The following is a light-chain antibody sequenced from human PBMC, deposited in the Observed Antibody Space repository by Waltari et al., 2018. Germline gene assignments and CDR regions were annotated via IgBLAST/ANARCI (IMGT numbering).Light chain of an antibody. Sequence: DIQMTQSTSSLSASAGDRVTLTCQASQDITSYLNWYRQKPGKAPQLLIYDASNLETGVPSRFSGSGSGTDFTFTISSLQPEDVATYYCQQYDNLPRTFGGGTKVEIK. CDR1: QDITSY. J-gene: IGKJ4*01. CDR3: QQYDNLPRT. V-gene: IGKV1-33*01. CDR2: DAS.